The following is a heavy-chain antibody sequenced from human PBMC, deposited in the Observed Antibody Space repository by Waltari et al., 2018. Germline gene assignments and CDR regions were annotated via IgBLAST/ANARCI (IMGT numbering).Heavy chain of an antibody. D-gene: IGHD5-12*01. CDR1: GGTFSSYA. J-gene: IGHJ6*03. CDR3: ATLGRYSGYDYYYYYYMDV. CDR2: IIPIFGTA. V-gene: IGHV1-69*14. Sequence: QVQLVQSGAEVKKPGSSVKVSCKASGGTFSSYAISWVRPAPGQGLEWMGGIIPIFGTANYARKFQGRVTITADKSTSTAYMELSSRRSEDTAVYYCATLGRYSGYDYYYYYYMDVWGKGTTVTVSS.